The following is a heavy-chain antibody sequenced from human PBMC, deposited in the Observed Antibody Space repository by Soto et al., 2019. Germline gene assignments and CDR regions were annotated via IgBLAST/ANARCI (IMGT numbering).Heavy chain of an antibody. V-gene: IGHV1-58*01. CDR1: GFTFTNSA. CDR2: IVVGSGNT. CDR3: AAYCYWSSRNCYPSWGMDV. Sequence: SVQVSCKASGFTFTNSAVHWVRQARGQRLEWIGWIVVGSGNTIYAQKFQQRVTFTMDMSTSTAYMELSSLRSEDTAVYYCAAYCYWSSRNCYPSWGMDVWVQVNTVPVSS. J-gene: IGHJ6*02. D-gene: IGHD2-2*01.